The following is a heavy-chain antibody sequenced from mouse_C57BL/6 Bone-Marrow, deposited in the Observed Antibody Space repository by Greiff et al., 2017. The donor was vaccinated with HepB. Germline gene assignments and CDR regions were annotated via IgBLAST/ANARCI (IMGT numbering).Heavy chain of an antibody. J-gene: IGHJ3*01. V-gene: IGHV1-59*01. CDR1: GYTFTSYW. Sequence: VQLQQPGAELVRPGTSVKLSCKASGYTFTSYWMHWVKQRPGQGLEWIGVIDPSDSYTNYNQKFKGKATFTADTSSNTAYMQLSSLTTEDSAIYYCARSGREGWFAYWGQGTLVTVSA. CDR3: ARSGREGWFAY. CDR2: IDPSDSYT.